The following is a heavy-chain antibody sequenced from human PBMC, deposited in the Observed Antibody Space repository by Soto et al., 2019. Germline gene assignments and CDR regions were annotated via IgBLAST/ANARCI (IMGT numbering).Heavy chain of an antibody. Sequence: EVQLLESGGGLVQPGGPLRLSCAASAFTFSSYAMSWVRQAPGKGLEWVSAISGSGGSTYYADSVKGRFTISRDNSKNTLYLQMNSLRAEDTAVYYCAKVVRITTLGYSDYWGQGTLVTVSS. CDR3: AKVVRITTLGYSDY. V-gene: IGHV3-23*01. J-gene: IGHJ4*02. CDR2: ISGSGGST. CDR1: AFTFSSYA. D-gene: IGHD3-10*01.